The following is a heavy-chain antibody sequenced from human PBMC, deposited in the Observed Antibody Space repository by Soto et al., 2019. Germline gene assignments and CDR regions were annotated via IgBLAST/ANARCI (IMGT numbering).Heavy chain of an antibody. CDR1: GDSVSGNSAA. CDR3: ARARGWNDGWFDP. Sequence: SQTLSLTCAISGDSVSGNSAAWNWIRQSPSRGLEWLGRTYYRSKWYNDYAVSVKSRITINPDTSKNQFALQLNSVTPVDTAVDYGARARGWNDGWFDPWGQGSLVTVAS. V-gene: IGHV6-1*01. D-gene: IGHD1-1*01. J-gene: IGHJ5*02. CDR2: TYYRSKWYN.